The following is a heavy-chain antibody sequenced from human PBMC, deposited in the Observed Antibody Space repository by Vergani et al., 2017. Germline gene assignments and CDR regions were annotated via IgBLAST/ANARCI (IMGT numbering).Heavy chain of an antibody. D-gene: IGHD3-10*01. J-gene: IGHJ6*02. CDR1: GITFKNAW. CDR2: IRSKNDGGTA. CDR3: ARAGITMLRGVMWYGMDV. V-gene: IGHV3-15*01. Sequence: EVQVVESGGGLIKPGGSLRLSCVVSGITFKNAWINWVRQAPGKGLEWIGRIRSKNDGGTADYAAPLKGRFTISRDDSKDSAFLLVNNLKTEDTAVYYCARAGITMLRGVMWYGMDVWGQGTTVTVSS.